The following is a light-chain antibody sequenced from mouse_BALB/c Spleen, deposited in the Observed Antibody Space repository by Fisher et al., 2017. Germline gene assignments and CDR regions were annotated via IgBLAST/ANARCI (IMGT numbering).Light chain of an antibody. CDR1: SSVSY. CDR2: STS. V-gene: IGKV4-59*01. Sequence: IVLTQTPAIMSASPGEKVTMTCSASSSVSYMHWYQQKSSTSPKLLIYSTSNLASGVPARFSGSGSGTSYSLTISSVEAEDAATYYCQQWSSSPLTFGAGTKLELK. CDR3: QQWSSSPLT. J-gene: IGKJ5*01.